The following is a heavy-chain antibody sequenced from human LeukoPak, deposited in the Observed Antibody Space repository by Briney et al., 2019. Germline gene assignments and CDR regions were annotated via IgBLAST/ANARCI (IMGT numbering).Heavy chain of an antibody. J-gene: IGHJ4*02. D-gene: IGHD3-22*01. Sequence: PSETLSLTCTVSGYSISSGYYWAWIRQPPGKGLEWIGSSHHSGSTHHNPSLKSRVTIVVDTSKNQFSLKLSSVTAADTAVYYCARDQAFYYDLYYFDYWGQGTLVTVSS. V-gene: IGHV4-38-2*02. CDR3: ARDQAFYYDLYYFDY. CDR2: SHHSGST. CDR1: GYSISSGYY.